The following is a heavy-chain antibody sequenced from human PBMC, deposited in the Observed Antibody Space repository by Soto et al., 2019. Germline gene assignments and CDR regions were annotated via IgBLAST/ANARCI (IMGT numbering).Heavy chain of an antibody. CDR3: VSHGICNLHGLVDV. V-gene: IGHV4-59*08. D-gene: IGHD1-1*01. CDR2: VYSTGGT. Sequence: QVQLQQSGPGLVKPSETLSLTCSVSSGPSSSHNWGWIRQPPGRGLEWIGYVYSTGGTSYNPSLTTRLPISAPPSTTPFSLTLPSLTAADSPVYYFVSHGICNLHGLVDVWGQGPTVSVSS. CDR1: SGPSSSHN. J-gene: IGHJ6*02.